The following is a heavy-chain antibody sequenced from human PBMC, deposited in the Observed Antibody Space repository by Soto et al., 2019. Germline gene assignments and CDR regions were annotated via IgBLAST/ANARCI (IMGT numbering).Heavy chain of an antibody. D-gene: IGHD3-10*02. J-gene: IGHJ6*02. CDR3: AREATVCCGMDV. Sequence: EVQLVESGGGLVQPGGSLRLSCAASGFTVSSNYMSWVRQAPGKGLEWVSVIYSGGYTYYADSVKGRFTISRDNAKNTLYLQMNSLRAEDTAVYYCAREATVCCGMDVWGQGTTVTVSS. CDR1: GFTVSSNY. CDR2: IYSGGYT. V-gene: IGHV3-66*01.